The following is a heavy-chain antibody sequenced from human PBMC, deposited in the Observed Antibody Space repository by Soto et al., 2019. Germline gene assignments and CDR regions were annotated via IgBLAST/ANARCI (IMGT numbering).Heavy chain of an antibody. CDR1: GGSISSYY. D-gene: IGHD6-13*01. V-gene: IGHV4-59*01. J-gene: IGHJ4*02. CDR2: IYYSGST. Sequence: KTSETLSLTCTVSGGSISSYYWSWIRQPPGKGLEWIGYIYYSGSTNYNPSLKSRVTISVDTSKNQFSLKLSSVTAADTAVYYCARDSGIAAIDYWGQGTLVTVSS. CDR3: ARDSGIAAIDY.